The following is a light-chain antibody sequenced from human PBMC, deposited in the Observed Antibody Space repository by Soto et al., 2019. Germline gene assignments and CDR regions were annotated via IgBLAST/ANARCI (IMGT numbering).Light chain of an antibody. CDR3: SSYTSSSTSVV. CDR2: DVS. Sequence: QSVLTQPASGSGSPGQSITISCTGTSSDVGGYNYVSWYQQHPGKAPKLMIYDVSNRPSGVSNRFSGSKSGNTASLTISGLQAEDEADYYCSSYTSSSTSVVFGGGTKVTVL. J-gene: IGLJ2*01. CDR1: SSDVGGYNY. V-gene: IGLV2-14*01.